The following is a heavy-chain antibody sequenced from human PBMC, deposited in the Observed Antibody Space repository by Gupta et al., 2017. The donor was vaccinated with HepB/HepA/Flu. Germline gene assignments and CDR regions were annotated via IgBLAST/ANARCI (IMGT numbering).Heavy chain of an antibody. J-gene: IGHJ6*03. Sequence: EVQLVESGGGLIQPGGSLRLSCAASGFTVSSNYMSWVRQAPGKGLEWVSGIYSGGSTYDADSVKGRCTISRDNSKNTLYLQMNSLRAEDTAVYYCARDTTHRGYSGYDGDYYYYYMDVWGKGTTVTVSS. CDR3: ARDTTHRGYSGYDGDYYYYYMDV. D-gene: IGHD5-12*01. CDR1: GFTVSSNY. V-gene: IGHV3-53*01. CDR2: IYSGGST.